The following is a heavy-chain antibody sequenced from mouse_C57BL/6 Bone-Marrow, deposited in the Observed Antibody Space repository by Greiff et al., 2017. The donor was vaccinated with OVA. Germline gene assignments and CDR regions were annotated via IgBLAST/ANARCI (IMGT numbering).Heavy chain of an antibody. CDR1: GFNIKNTY. CDR3: APDGYYVGGFDY. CDR2: IDPANGNT. V-gene: IGHV14-3*01. J-gene: IGHJ2*01. Sequence: EVKLVESVAELVRPGASVKLSCTASGFNIKNTYMHWVKQRPEQGLEWIGRIDPANGNTKYAPKFQGKATITADTSSNTAYLQLSSLTSEDTAIYYCAPDGYYVGGFDYWGQGTTLTVSS. D-gene: IGHD2-3*01.